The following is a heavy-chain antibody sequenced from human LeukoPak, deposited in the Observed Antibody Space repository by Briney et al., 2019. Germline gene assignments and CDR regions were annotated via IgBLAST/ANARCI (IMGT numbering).Heavy chain of an antibody. V-gene: IGHV3-48*03. CDR3: AKGLRHYDILTPFDY. CDR2: ISSSGRTI. Sequence: GGSLRLSCAASGCTLSSYEMNWVRQAPGKGLEWVSYISSSGRTIYYADSVKGRFTISKDNAKNSLYLQMNSLRAEDTAVYYCAKGLRHYDILTPFDYWGQGTLVTVSS. CDR1: GCTLSSYE. D-gene: IGHD3-9*01. J-gene: IGHJ4*02.